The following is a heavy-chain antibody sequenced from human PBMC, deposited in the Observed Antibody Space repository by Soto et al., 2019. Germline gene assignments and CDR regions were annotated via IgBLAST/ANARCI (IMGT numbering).Heavy chain of an antibody. V-gene: IGHV3-21*01. J-gene: IGHJ4*02. D-gene: IGHD5-12*01. CDR1: GFIFSSYT. CDR2: ISASSTYI. Sequence: EVQLVESGGGLVKPGGSLRLSCAASGFIFSSYTMNWVRQAPGKGREWVSSISASSTYIYYADSLKGRFTISRDNAYNSLYLQMNSLRAEDTAVYYCARGWLRDPWMYWGQGNLVTVSS. CDR3: ARGWLRDPWMY.